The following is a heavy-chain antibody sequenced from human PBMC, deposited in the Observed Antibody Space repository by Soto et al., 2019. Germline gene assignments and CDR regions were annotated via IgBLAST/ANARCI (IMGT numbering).Heavy chain of an antibody. CDR1: GYSFTSYW. V-gene: IGHV5-51*01. CDR2: IYPGDSDT. Sequence: GESLKISCKGSGYSFTSYWIGWVRQMPGKGLEWMGIIYPGDSDTRYSTSFQGQVTISADKSISTAYLQWSSLKASDTAMYDCARLDYGDPRQWSLGYWGQGTLVTVSS. J-gene: IGHJ4*02. CDR3: ARLDYGDPRQWSLGY. D-gene: IGHD4-17*01.